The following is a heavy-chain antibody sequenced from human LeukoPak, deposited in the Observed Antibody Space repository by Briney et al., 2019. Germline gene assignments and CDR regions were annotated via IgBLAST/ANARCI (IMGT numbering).Heavy chain of an antibody. Sequence: GGSLRLSCAASGFTVSSNYMSWVRQAPGKGLEWVSVIYSGGSTYYADSVKGRFTISRDNSKNTLYLQMNNLRAEDTAVYYCARAFRGLYFDYWGQGTLVTVSS. V-gene: IGHV3-53*01. J-gene: IGHJ4*02. D-gene: IGHD3-16*01. CDR1: GFTVSSNY. CDR3: ARAFRGLYFDY. CDR2: IYSGGST.